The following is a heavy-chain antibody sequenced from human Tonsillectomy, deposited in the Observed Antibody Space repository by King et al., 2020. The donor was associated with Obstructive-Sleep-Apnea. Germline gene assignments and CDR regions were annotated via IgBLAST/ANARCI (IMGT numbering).Heavy chain of an antibody. Sequence: QLQESGPGLVKPSETLSLTCTVSGGSINSSRYYWGWIRQPPGKGLEWSGSISYSGSTYYNPSLKSRVTISVDTSTNQFSLKLSSVTAADTAVYYCAGDLYSNWFDPWGQGTLVTVSS. V-gene: IGHV4-39*07. CDR2: ISYSGST. CDR3: AGDLYSNWFDP. D-gene: IGHD2-15*01. CDR1: GGSINSSRYY. J-gene: IGHJ5*02.